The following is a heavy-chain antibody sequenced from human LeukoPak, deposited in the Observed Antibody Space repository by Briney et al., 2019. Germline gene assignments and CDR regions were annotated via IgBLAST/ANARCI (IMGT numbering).Heavy chain of an antibody. D-gene: IGHD3-9*01. CDR3: ARGGLLRYFDWLLSNDAFDI. CDR2: INPNSGGT. J-gene: IGHJ3*02. CDR1: GYTFTGYY. Sequence: ASVKVSCKASGYTFTGYYMHWVRQAPGQGFEWMGWINPNSGGTNYAQKFQGRVTMTRDTSISTAYMELSRLRSDDTAVYYCARGGLLRYFDWLLSNDAFDIWGQGTMVTVSS. V-gene: IGHV1-2*02.